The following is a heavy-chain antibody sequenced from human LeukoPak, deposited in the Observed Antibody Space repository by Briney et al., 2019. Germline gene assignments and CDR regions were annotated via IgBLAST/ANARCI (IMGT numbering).Heavy chain of an antibody. J-gene: IGHJ4*02. Sequence: PSQTLSLTCTVSGGSISSGGYYWSWIRQHPGTGLEWIGYIYYSGSTYYNPSLKSRVTISVDTSKNQFSLKLSSVTAADAAVYYCARVVYYSIEWHYFDYWGQGTLVTASS. CDR2: IYYSGST. V-gene: IGHV4-31*03. CDR1: GGSISSGGYY. D-gene: IGHD5-12*01. CDR3: ARVVYYSIEWHYFDY.